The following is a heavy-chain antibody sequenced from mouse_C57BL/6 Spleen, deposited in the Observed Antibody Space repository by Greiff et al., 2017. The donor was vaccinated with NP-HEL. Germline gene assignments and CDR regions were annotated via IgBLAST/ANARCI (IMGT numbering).Heavy chain of an antibody. CDR2: IYPGDGDT. J-gene: IGHJ4*01. D-gene: IGHD2-10*02. CDR1: GYAFSSSW. V-gene: IGHV1-82*01. CDR3: ARGFPLGNAMDY. Sequence: VQLKESGPELVKPGASVKISCKASGYAFSSSWMNWVKQRPGKGLEWIGRIYPGDGDTNYNGKFKGKATLTADKSSSTAYMQLSSLTSEDSAVYFCARGFPLGNAMDYWGQGTSVTVSS.